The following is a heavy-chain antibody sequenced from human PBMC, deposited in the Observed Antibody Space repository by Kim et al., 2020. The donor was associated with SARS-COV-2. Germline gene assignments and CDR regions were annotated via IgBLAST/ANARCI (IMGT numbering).Heavy chain of an antibody. D-gene: IGHD6-19*01. CDR2: ISSSSSYI. V-gene: IGHV3-21*01. CDR3: ARGNRSGWYYWYFDL. J-gene: IGHJ2*01. CDR1: GFTFSSYS. Sequence: GGSLRLSCAASGFTFSSYSMNWVRQAPGKGLEWVSSISSSSSYIYYADSVKGRFTISRDNAKNSMYLQMNSLRAEDTAVYYCARGNRSGWYYWYFDLWGRGTLVTVSS.